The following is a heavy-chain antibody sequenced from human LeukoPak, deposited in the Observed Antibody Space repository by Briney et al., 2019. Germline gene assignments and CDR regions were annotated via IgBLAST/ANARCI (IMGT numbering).Heavy chain of an antibody. D-gene: IGHD3-22*01. CDR1: GFTFSNYA. Sequence: PGGSLRLSCAVSGFTFSNYAMTCLRQAPGKGLECVSAISGCGDKTYYADSVKGRFTISRDNSRNTLFLQMKSLRAEDTAMYYCASNKEVFYDSSGGYWGQGTLVTVSS. J-gene: IGHJ4*02. CDR3: ASNKEVFYDSSGGY. V-gene: IGHV3-23*01. CDR2: ISGCGDKT.